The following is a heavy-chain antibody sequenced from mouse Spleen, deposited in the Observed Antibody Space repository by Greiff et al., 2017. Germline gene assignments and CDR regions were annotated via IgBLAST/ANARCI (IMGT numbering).Heavy chain of an antibody. J-gene: IGHJ2*01. CDR2: ISTYYGDA. V-gene: IGHV1S137*01. CDR1: GYTFTDYA. Sequence: QVQLQQSGAELVRPGVSVKISCKGSGYTFTDYAMHWVKQSHAKSLEWIGVISTYYGDASYNQKFKGKATMTVDKSSSTAYMELARLTSEDSAIYYCARGYYGSSPFDYWGQGTTLTVSS. CDR3: ARGYYGSSPFDY. D-gene: IGHD1-1*01.